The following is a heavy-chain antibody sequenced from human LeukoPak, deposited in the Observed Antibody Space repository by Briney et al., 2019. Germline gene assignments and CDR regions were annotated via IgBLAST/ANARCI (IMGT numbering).Heavy chain of an antibody. J-gene: IGHJ3*02. D-gene: IGHD3-22*01. CDR3: TKEMRYYDSSGYPPDAFDI. CDR2: IRYDGSNK. Sequence: PGGSLKLSCAASGFTFSNYGMHWVRQAPGKGLEWVVFIRYDGSNKYYADSVKGRFTISRDNSKNTLYLQMNSLRAEDTAVYYCTKEMRYYDSSGYPPDAFDIWGQGTMVTVSS. V-gene: IGHV3-30*02. CDR1: GFTFSNYG.